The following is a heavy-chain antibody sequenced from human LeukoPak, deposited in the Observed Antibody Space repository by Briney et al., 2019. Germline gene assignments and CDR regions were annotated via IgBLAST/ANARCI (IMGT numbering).Heavy chain of an antibody. J-gene: IGHJ4*02. D-gene: IGHD3-22*01. CDR3: ARVQGSGMIVEDY. CDR1: GYTFNNYG. V-gene: IGHV1-18*01. Sequence: GASVRVSCKASGYTFNNYGISWVRQAPGQGLEWMGWAIGCSGETNYEQNLQDRVIMTTDTSTTTAHMELRNLRPDDTGVYYCARVQGSGMIVEDYWGQGTLVTVSS. CDR2: AIGCSGET.